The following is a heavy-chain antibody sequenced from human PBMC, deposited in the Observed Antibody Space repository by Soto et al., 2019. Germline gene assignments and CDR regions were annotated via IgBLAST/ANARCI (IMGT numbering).Heavy chain of an antibody. V-gene: IGHV1-2*02. D-gene: IGHD2-2*01. J-gene: IGHJ4*02. Sequence: QVRLVQSGADVQRPGASMNISCQASGYQFTGSYLHWVRRAPGHGLQWMGMINPDTGSTTYAETFQARVTMTTDKSAGTVFLGLGRLTSDDTATYYCARQYCSGTSCYWYFDFWGQGTFVSVSS. CDR1: GYQFTGSY. CDR3: ARQYCSGTSCYWYFDF. CDR2: INPDTGST.